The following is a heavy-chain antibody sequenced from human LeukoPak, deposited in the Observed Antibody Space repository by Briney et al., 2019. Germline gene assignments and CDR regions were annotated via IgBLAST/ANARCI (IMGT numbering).Heavy chain of an antibody. D-gene: IGHD6-19*01. CDR1: GFTISSYG. J-gene: IGHJ5*01. CDR3: AKDRSTGWYAGFDF. V-gene: IGHV3-30*18. Sequence: PGGSLRLSCAASGFTISSYGMHWVRQAPGKGLEWVAYISYDGIYKNYTDSVKGRFTIARDNSKTTLYLQMISLRPEDTAVYYCAKDRSTGWYAGFDFWGQGTLVTVSS. CDR2: ISYDGIYK.